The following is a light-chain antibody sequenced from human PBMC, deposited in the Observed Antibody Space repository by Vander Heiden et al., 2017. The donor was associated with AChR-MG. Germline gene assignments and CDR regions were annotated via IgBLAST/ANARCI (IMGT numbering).Light chain of an antibody. V-gene: IGLV3-1*01. CDR2: QDS. CDR1: KLGDKY. Sequence: SYELTQPPSVSVSPGQTASITCSGDKLGDKYACWYQQKPGQSPVLVIYQDSKRPSGIPERFSGSNSGNTATLTISGTQARDEADYYCQAWDSSTAVFGGGNKLTVL. J-gene: IGLJ2*01. CDR3: QAWDSSTAV.